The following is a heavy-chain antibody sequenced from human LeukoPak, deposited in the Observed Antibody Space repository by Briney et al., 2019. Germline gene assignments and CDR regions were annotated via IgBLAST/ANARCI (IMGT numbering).Heavy chain of an antibody. CDR3: ARAEHYYYDTSAYHTVTPREFDP. J-gene: IGHJ5*02. V-gene: IGHV3-21*01. CDR1: GFTFSSYS. CDR2: ISSSSIYI. Sequence: GGSLRLSCAASGFTFSSYSMNWVRQAPGKGLEWVSSISSSSIYIYYADSVKGRFTISRDNAKNSLCLQMNSLRAEDTAVYYCARAEHYYYDTSAYHTVTPREFDPWGQGTLVTVSS. D-gene: IGHD3-22*01.